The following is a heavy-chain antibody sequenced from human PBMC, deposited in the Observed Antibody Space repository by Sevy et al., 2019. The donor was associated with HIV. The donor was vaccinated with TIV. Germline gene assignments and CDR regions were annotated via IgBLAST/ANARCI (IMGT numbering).Heavy chain of an antibody. V-gene: IGHV3-23*01. CDR3: ANRGEESFDY. CDR2: ISGSGGST. CDR1: GFTFSSYA. D-gene: IGHD3-16*01. J-gene: IGHJ4*02. Sequence: GGSLRLSCAASGFTFSSYAMSWVRQAPGKGLEWVSAISGSGGSTYYADSVNGRFTISRDNSKNTLYLQMNSLRAEDTAVYYCANRGEESFDYWGQGTLVTVSS.